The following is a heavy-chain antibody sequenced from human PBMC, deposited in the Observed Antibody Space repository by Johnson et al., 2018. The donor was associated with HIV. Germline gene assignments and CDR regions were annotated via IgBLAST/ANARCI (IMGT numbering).Heavy chain of an antibody. CDR3: ARDSTAGGDDYVDYAFDI. Sequence: QVQLVESGGGLIQPGGSLRLSCAASGFTVSSNYMSLVRQAPGKGLEWVSFISSSGSTIYYADSVKGRFTISRDNAKNSLFLQMNSLRAEDTAVYYCARDSTAGGDDYVDYAFDIWGQGTLVTVSS. V-gene: IGHV3-11*04. CDR1: GFTVSSNY. J-gene: IGHJ3*02. CDR2: ISSSGSTI. D-gene: IGHD4/OR15-4a*01.